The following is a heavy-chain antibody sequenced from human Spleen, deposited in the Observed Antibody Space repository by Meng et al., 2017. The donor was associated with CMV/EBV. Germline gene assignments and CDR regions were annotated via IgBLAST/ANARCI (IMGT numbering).Heavy chain of an antibody. D-gene: IGHD6-19*01. Sequence: SVKVSCKASGGTFSSYAISWVRQAPGQGLEWMGGIIPIFGTANYAQKFQGRVTITTDESTSTAYMELSSLRSEDPAVYYCAVAGNNWFDPWGQGTLVTVSS. CDR3: AVAGNNWFDP. CDR1: GGTFSSYA. J-gene: IGHJ5*02. CDR2: IIPIFGTA. V-gene: IGHV1-69*05.